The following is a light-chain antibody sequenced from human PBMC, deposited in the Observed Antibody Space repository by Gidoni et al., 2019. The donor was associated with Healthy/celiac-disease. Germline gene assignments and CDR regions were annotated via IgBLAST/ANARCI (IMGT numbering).Light chain of an antibody. Sequence: DIVMTQYPDSLDVSLGERATINCKSSQSVLYSSNNKNYLAWYQQKPGQPPKLLIYWASTRESGVPDRFSGSGSGTDFTLTISSLQAEDVAVYYCQQYYSTPYTFGQGTKLEIK. CDR2: WAS. V-gene: IGKV4-1*01. CDR1: QSVLYSSNNKNY. J-gene: IGKJ2*01. CDR3: QQYYSTPYT.